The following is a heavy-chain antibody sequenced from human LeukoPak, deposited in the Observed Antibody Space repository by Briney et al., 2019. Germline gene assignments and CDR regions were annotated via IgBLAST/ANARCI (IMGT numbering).Heavy chain of an antibody. CDR2: IKQDGSQK. CDR1: GFRFNRFS. J-gene: IGHJ4*02. CDR3: ASVDFDNNAHYHYYLPN. V-gene: IGHV3-7*01. D-gene: IGHD2/OR15-2a*01. Sequence: GGSLRLSCAASGFRFNRFSMSWVRQTPGKGLEWVANIKQDGSQKEYADSVKGRFAICRDNVHIFLDLQMNSLRAEDTGVYYCASVDFDNNAHYHYYLPNWGQGTRVTVSS.